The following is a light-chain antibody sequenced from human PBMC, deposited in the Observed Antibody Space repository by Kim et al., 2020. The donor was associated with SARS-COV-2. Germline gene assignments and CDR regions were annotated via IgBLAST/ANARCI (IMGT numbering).Light chain of an antibody. CDR1: QSVSSSY. J-gene: IGKJ2*01. V-gene: IGKV3-20*01. CDR2: GAS. CDR3: HHYGCSLLYT. Sequence: EIVLTQSPGTLSLSPGERATPSCRASQSVSSSYLAWYQQKPGQAPRPVIFGASSRATGIPDRFSGSGSGTDFTLPISRLEPEDFAVFYCHHYGCSLLYTFGQGTTLEF.